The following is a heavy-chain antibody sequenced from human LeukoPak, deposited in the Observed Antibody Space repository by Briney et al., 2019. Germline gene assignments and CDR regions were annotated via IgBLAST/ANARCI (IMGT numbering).Heavy chain of an antibody. Sequence: PSETLSLTCTVSGGSISSHYWSWIRQSPGKGLEWIGYIYYSGSTNYNPSLKSRVTISVDTSKNQFSLKLSSVTAADTAVYYCARDSGTTGEVKFDPWGQGTLVTVSS. CDR3: ARDSGTTGEVKFDP. CDR2: IYYSGST. CDR1: GGSISSHY. J-gene: IGHJ5*02. D-gene: IGHD3-10*01. V-gene: IGHV4-59*11.